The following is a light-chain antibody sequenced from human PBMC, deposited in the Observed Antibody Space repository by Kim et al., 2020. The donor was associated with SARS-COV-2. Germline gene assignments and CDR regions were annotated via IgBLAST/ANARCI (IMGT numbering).Light chain of an antibody. CDR2: GKN. J-gene: IGLJ3*02. CDR1: SLRSYY. Sequence: AVGQTVRITWQGDSLRSYYASWYQQKPGQAPVLVIYGKNNRPSGIPDRFSGSSSGNTASLTITGAQAEDEADYYCNSRDSSGNHLVFGGGTKLTVL. V-gene: IGLV3-19*01. CDR3: NSRDSSGNHLV.